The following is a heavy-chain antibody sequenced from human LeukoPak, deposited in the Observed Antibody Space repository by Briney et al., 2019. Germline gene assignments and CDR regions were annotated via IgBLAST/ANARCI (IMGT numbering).Heavy chain of an antibody. Sequence: SEILSLTCTVSGGSFSGYYWSWIRHPPGKGLEWIGEITHGGSTNYNPSLKSRVTMSVDTSKNQFSLKLSSVTAADTAVYYCAMTVASREFDPWGQGTMVTVCS. J-gene: IGHJ5*01. CDR3: AMTVASREFDP. D-gene: IGHD6-19*01. V-gene: IGHV4-34*01. CDR2: ITHGGST. CDR1: GGSFSGYY.